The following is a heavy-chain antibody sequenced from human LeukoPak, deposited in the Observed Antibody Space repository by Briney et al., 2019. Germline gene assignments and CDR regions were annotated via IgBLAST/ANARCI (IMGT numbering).Heavy chain of an antibody. CDR1: GFTFDDYG. Sequence: GGSLRLSCAASGFTFDDYGMSWVRQAPGKGLEWVSGINWNGGSTGYADSVKGRFTISRDNAKNSLYLQMNSLRAEDTALYYCARGTYYDFWSGYPDFDCWGQGTLVTVSS. D-gene: IGHD3-3*01. CDR3: ARGTYYDFWSGYPDFDC. J-gene: IGHJ4*02. CDR2: INWNGGST. V-gene: IGHV3-20*04.